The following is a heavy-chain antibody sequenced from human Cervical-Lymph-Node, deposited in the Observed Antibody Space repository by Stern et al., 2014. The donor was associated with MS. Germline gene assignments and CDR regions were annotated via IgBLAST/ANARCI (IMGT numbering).Heavy chain of an antibody. CDR1: GYSFTHFA. D-gene: IGHD4-17*01. CDR2: INTNTGNP. J-gene: IGHJ4*02. Sequence: VQLVESGSELKKPGASVKVSCKASGYSFTHFALNWVRHAPGQGLQWMGWINTNTGNPSYAQAFTGQFVFSLDTSVSTAYLQISSLKAEDTAVYYCARDPHDYGDRFDYWGQGTLVTVSS. CDR3: ARDPHDYGDRFDY. V-gene: IGHV7-4-1*02.